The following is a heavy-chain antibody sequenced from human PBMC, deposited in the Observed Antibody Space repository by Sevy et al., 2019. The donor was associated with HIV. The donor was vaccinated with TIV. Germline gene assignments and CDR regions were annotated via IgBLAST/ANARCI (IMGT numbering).Heavy chain of an antibody. CDR1: GFTFSSYS. D-gene: IGHD3-16*01. CDR3: AKGDRTFYGMDV. CDR2: ISSSSSYI. J-gene: IGHJ6*02. V-gene: IGHV3-21*04. Sequence: GGSLRLSCAASGFTFSSYSMNWVRQAPGKGLEWVSSISSSSSYIYYADSVKGRFTISRDNSRETLYVQMNSLRVEDTAVYYCAKGDRTFYGMDVWGQGTTVTVSS.